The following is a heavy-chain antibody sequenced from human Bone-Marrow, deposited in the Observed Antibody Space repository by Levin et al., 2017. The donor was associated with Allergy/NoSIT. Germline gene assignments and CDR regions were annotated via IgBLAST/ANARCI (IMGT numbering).Heavy chain of an antibody. D-gene: IGHD5-24*01. J-gene: IGHJ4*02. CDR2: ISGSGRNT. V-gene: IGHV3-23*01. Sequence: LSLTCVASGFTYVDYAMTWVRQAPGKGLEWVSGISGSGRNTYYADSVKGRFTISRDNSKSTLFLQLNSLRAEDTAVYYCAKTSFIEMATTVFDYWGQGALVTVSS. CDR3: AKTSFIEMATTVFDY. CDR1: GFTYVDYA.